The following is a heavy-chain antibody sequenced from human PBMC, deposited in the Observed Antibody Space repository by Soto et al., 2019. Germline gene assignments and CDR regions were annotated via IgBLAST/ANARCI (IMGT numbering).Heavy chain of an antibody. CDR3: AREAENYFYYGMDV. J-gene: IGHJ6*02. CDR2: INPNSGDA. Sequence: ASVKVSCKATGYSFTAHYIHCVRQAPGQGLEWMGRINPNSGDANYAQNFQGRVSMTRDTSISRASMEMTRLRSDDTAVYYCAREAENYFYYGMDVWGQGTTVTVSS. V-gene: IGHV1-2*02. CDR1: GYSFTAHY.